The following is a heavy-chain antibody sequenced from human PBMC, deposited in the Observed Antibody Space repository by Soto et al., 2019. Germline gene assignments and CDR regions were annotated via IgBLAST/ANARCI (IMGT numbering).Heavy chain of an antibody. CDR3: ARGWRISTYYDSSGYHYFGRYNWFDP. CDR1: GYTFTGYY. Sequence: QVQLVQSGAEVKKPGASVKVSCKASGYTFTGYYMHWVRQAPGQGLEWMGWINPNSGGTNYAQKFQGWVTMTRDTSIRTAYMELSRLRSDDTAVYYCARGWRISTYYDSSGYHYFGRYNWFDPWGQGTLVTVSS. V-gene: IGHV1-2*04. J-gene: IGHJ5*02. D-gene: IGHD3-22*01. CDR2: INPNSGGT.